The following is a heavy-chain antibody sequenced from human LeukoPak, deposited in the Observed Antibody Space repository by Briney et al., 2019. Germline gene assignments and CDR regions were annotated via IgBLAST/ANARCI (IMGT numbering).Heavy chain of an antibody. CDR2: INSDGSST. CDR1: GFTFSSYW. V-gene: IGHV3-74*01. J-gene: IGHJ4*02. D-gene: IGHD2-15*01. CDR3: ARDPCSGGSCYVGGFDY. Sequence: PGGSLTLSCAASGFTFSSYWLHWVRQAPGKGLVWVSRINSDGSSTSYADSVKGRFTISRDNAKNTLYLQMNSLRAEDTAVYYCARDPCSGGSCYVGGFDYWGQGTLVTVSS.